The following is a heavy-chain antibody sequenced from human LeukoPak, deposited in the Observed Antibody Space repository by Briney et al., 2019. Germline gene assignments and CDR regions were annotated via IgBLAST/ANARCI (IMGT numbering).Heavy chain of an antibody. CDR3: ARGFDCSSSSCSCMDV. J-gene: IGHJ6*02. CDR2: ITGSGDST. D-gene: IGHD2-2*01. CDR1: GFTFSHA. V-gene: IGHV3-23*01. Sequence: PGGSLRLSCVASGFTFSHAMNWVRQAPGKGLEWVSVITGSGDSTYYADSVKGRFTISRDNAKNSLYLQMNSLRAEDTAVYYCARGFDCSSSSCSCMDVWGQGTTVTVSS.